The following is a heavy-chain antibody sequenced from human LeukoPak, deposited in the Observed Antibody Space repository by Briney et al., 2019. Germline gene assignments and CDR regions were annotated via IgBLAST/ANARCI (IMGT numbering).Heavy chain of an antibody. CDR1: GFTFSSYS. CDR3: VKGGGGYIYGPWSYFDY. CDR2: ISGSGGST. J-gene: IGHJ4*02. Sequence: GGSLRLSCAASGFTFSSYSMNWVRQAPGKGLEWVSVISGSGGSTSNADSVKGRFTISRDNSKNTLYLQMTSLRAEDTAVYYCVKGGGGYIYGPWSYFDYWGQGTLVTVSS. D-gene: IGHD5-18*01. V-gene: IGHV3-23*01.